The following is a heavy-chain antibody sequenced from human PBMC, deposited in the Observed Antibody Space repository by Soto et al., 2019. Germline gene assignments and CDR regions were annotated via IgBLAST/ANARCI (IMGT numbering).Heavy chain of an antibody. CDR2: IYYSGST. J-gene: IGHJ5*02. D-gene: IGHD5-12*01. Sequence: QVQLQESGPGLVKPSETLSLTCTVSGGSISSYYWSWIRQPPGKGLEWIGYIYYSGSTNYNPSLKRRVTISVDTSKNQFSLKLSSVTAADTAVYYCARLGGYSGYDNIQNLNWFDPWGQGTPVTVSS. V-gene: IGHV4-59*08. CDR1: GGSISSYY. CDR3: ARLGGYSGYDNIQNLNWFDP.